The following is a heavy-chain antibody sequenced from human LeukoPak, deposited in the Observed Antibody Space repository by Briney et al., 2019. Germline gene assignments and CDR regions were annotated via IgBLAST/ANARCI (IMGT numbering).Heavy chain of an antibody. J-gene: IGHJ4*02. D-gene: IGHD4-17*01. V-gene: IGHV4-4*07. Sequence: SETLSLTCTVSGGSISSYYWSWIRQPAGKGLEWIGRIYTSGSTNYNPSLKRRVTMSVDKSKNQFSLTLSSVTAADTAVYYCARRQDYGDYDYFDFWGQGTLVTVSS. CDR1: GGSISSYY. CDR2: IYTSGST. CDR3: ARRQDYGDYDYFDF.